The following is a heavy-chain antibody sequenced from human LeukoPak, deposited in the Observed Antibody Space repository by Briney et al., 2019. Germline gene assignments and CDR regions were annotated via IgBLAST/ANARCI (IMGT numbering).Heavy chain of an antibody. CDR1: GYSFTSYW. D-gene: IGHD6-19*01. J-gene: IGHJ6*03. V-gene: IGHV5-51*01. CDR3: ARSYSSGLTYMDV. Sequence: GESLKISCKGSGYSFTSYWIGWVRQMPGKGLDWMGIIYPGASDTRYSPSFQGQVTISADKSISTAYLQWSSLKASDTAMYYCARSYSSGLTYMDVWGKGTTVTVSS. CDR2: IYPGASDT.